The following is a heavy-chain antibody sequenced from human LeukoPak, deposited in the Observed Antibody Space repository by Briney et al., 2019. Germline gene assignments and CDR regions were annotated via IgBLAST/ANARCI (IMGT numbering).Heavy chain of an antibody. CDR2: VSRSGSYI. J-gene: IGHJ6*02. Sequence: GGSLRLSCAASGFTFISYWMHWVRQAPGKGLEWVSSVSRSGSYISYSDSVKGRFTISRDNAKNSLYLQMNSLRAEDTAVYYCARVGCRGGSCSSRGDYYYGMDVWGQGTTVTVSS. V-gene: IGHV3-21*01. CDR1: GFTFISYW. D-gene: IGHD2-15*01. CDR3: ARVGCRGGSCSSRGDYYYGMDV.